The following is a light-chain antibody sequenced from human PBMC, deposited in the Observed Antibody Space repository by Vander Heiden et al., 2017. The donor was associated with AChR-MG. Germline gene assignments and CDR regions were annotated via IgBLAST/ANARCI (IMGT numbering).Light chain of an antibody. J-gene: IGKJ2*01. CDR3: QQYDNLPYT. CDR1: QGISHY. V-gene: IGKV1-33*01. CDR2: DVS. Sequence: DIQMTQPPSSLSASVGDRVTITCQASQGISHYLNWYQHKPGKAPKVLIHDVSYVETGVPSRFSGSGSGTDFTFTISSLQPEDFATYYCQQYDNLPYTFGQGTKLEIK.